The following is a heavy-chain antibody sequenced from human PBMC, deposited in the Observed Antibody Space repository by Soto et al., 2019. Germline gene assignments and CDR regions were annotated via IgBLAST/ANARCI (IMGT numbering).Heavy chain of an antibody. V-gene: IGHV1-69*01. CDR3: ARLPRANFDWLSNDY. CDR1: GGTFSSYA. CDR2: IIPIFGTA. Sequence: QVQLVQSGAEVKKPGSSVKVSCKASGGTFSSYAISWVRQAPGQGLEWMGGIIPIFGTANYAQKFQGRVTITADESTSTAYMELSSMRSEDTAVYYCARLPRANFDWLSNDYWGQGTLVTVSS. D-gene: IGHD3-9*01. J-gene: IGHJ4*02.